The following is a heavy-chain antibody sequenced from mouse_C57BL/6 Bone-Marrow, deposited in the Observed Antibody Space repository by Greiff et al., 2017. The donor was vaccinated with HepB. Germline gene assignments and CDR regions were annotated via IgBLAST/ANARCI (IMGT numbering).Heavy chain of an antibody. D-gene: IGHD1-1*01. V-gene: IGHV1-7*01. Sequence: VQLQQSGAELAKPGASVKLSCTASGYTFTSYWMHWVKQRPGQGLEWIGYINPGSGNTKYNQKFKDKATVTADTSSSTAYMQLSSLTYEDSAVYYCAGYYYGRGMDYWGQGTSVTVSS. CDR2: INPGSGNT. CDR3: AGYYYGRGMDY. CDR1: GYTFTSYW. J-gene: IGHJ4*01.